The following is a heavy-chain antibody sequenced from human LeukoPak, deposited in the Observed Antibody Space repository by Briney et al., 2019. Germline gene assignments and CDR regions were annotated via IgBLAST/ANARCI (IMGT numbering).Heavy chain of an antibody. CDR1: GFTFSSYA. J-gene: IGHJ4*02. CDR2: ISGSGGST. CDR3: AKTPSRSYYLDY. D-gene: IGHD1-26*01. Sequence: GGSLRLSCAASGFTFSSYAMSWVRQAPGKGLEWVSAISGSGGSTYYADSVKGRFTISRGNSKSTLYLQMNSLRAEDTAVYYCAKTPSRSYYLDYWGQGTLVTVSS. V-gene: IGHV3-23*01.